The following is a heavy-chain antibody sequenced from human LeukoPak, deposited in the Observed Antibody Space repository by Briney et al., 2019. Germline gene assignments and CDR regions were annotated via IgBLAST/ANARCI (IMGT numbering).Heavy chain of an antibody. J-gene: IGHJ4*02. CDR2: ISYDGSNK. V-gene: IGHV3-30*18. D-gene: IGHD3-10*01. Sequence: GGSLRLSCAASGFTFSSYGMHWVRQAPGKGLEWVAVISYDGSNKYYADSVKGRFTISRDNSKNTLYLQMNSLRAEDTAVYYCAKDQGLYGSGSPLDYWGQGTLVTVSS. CDR1: GFTFSSYG. CDR3: AKDQGLYGSGSPLDY.